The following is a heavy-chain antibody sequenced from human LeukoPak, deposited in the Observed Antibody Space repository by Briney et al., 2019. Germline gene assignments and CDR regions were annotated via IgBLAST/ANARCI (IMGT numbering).Heavy chain of an antibody. D-gene: IGHD3-10*01. CDR2: ISGSGGST. Sequence: PGGSLRLSCAASGFTFSVAAMNWVRQAPGKGLEWVSAISGSGGSTYHADSVKGRFTISRDNSENTVYLQMNSLRAEDTAVYYCAKGWIRGFDMWGQGTMVTVSS. CDR1: GFTFSVAA. CDR3: AKGWIRGFDM. V-gene: IGHV3-23*01. J-gene: IGHJ3*02.